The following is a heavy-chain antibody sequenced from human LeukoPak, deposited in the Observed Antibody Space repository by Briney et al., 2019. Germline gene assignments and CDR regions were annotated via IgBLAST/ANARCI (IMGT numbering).Heavy chain of an antibody. V-gene: IGHV4-34*01. CDR1: GGSFSGYY. Sequence: SETLSLTCAVYGGSFSGYYWSWIRQPPGKGLEWIGEIYHSGSTNYNPSLKSRVTISVDKSKNQFSLKLSSVTAADTAVYYCARAPRLYCTNGVCYMRDYWGQGTLVTVSS. J-gene: IGHJ4*02. CDR3: ARAPRLYCTNGVCYMRDY. CDR2: IYHSGST. D-gene: IGHD2-8*01.